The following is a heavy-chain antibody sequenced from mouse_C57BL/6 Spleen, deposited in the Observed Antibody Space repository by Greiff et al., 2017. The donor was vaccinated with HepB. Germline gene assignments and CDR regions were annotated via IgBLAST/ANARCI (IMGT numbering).Heavy chain of an antibody. V-gene: IGHV3-1*01. Sequence: VQLQQSGPGMVKPSQSLSLTCTVTGYSITSGYDWHWIRHFPGNKLEWMGYISYSGSTNYNPSLKSRISITHDTSKNQFFLKLNSVTTEDTATYYCARGTGARYFDVWGTGTTVTVSS. D-gene: IGHD4-1*01. CDR3: ARGTGARYFDV. J-gene: IGHJ1*03. CDR1: GYSITSGYD. CDR2: ISYSGST.